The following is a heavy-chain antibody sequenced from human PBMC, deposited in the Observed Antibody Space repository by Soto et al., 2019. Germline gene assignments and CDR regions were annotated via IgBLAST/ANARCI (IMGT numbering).Heavy chain of an antibody. Sequence: PGGSLRLSCAASGFTFSSDGMHWVRQAPGKGLEWVAVISYDGSNKYYADSVKGRFTISRDNSKNTLYLQMNSLRAEDTAVYYCARGILAGDAFDIWGQGTMVTVSS. CDR1: GFTFSSDG. V-gene: IGHV3-30*03. D-gene: IGHD3-9*01. J-gene: IGHJ3*02. CDR2: ISYDGSNK. CDR3: ARGILAGDAFDI.